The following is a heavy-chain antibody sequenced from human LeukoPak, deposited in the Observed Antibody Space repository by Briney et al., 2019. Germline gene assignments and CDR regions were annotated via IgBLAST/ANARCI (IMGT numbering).Heavy chain of an antibody. CDR1: GGSISSSSYY. V-gene: IGHV4-39*01. D-gene: IGHD3-3*01. CDR3: ARLRNYYYYGMDV. J-gene: IGHJ6*02. CDR2: IYYSGST. Sequence: SETLSLTCTVSGGSISSSSYYWVCIRQPPGTGLEWMGSIYYSGSTYYNPSLKGRVTISVDTSKNQFSLKLSSVTAADTAVYYCARLRNYYYYGMDVWGQGTTVTVSS.